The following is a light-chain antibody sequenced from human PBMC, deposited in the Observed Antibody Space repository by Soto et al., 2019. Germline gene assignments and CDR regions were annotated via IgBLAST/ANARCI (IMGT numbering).Light chain of an antibody. CDR2: GAS. V-gene: IGKV3D-15*01. CDR1: QTVIHN. J-gene: IGKJ5*01. Sequence: EIVMTQSPATLSVSPGERATLSCRASQTVIHNHLAWHQQKPGQTPRLLVYGASSRATGIPDRFSGSGSGTEFTLTISSLQSEDFAVYYCQQYNNWPRTFGQGTRLEI. CDR3: QQYNNWPRT.